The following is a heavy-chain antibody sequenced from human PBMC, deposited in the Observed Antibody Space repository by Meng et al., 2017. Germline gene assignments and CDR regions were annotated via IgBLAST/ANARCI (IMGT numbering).Heavy chain of an antibody. CDR3: ARDGSSGWYHNY. Sequence: EVQLVEFWGGVVPPGGSLRPSWAACGFTFSSYATRWVRQAPGKGREGVPASSGSGGSTYYADSVKGRFTISRDNSKNTLYLQMNSMRAEDTAVYDCARDGSSGWYHNYWGQGTLVTVSS. D-gene: IGHD6-19*01. J-gene: IGHJ4*02. CDR2: SSGSGGST. V-gene: IGHV3-23*04. CDR1: GFTFSSYA.